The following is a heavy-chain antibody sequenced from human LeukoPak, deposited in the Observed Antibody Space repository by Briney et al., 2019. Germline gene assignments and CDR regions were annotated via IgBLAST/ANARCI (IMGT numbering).Heavy chain of an antibody. CDR3: ARGDSSGYPVKD. J-gene: IGHJ4*02. D-gene: IGHD3-22*01. Sequence: GGSLRLSCAASGFTFSNYAMSWVRQAPGTGLEWVSTISGSGGSMYYADSVKGRFTISRDNSKNTLYLQMNSLRAEDTAVYYCARGDSSGYPVKDWGQGTLVTVSS. V-gene: IGHV3-23*01. CDR1: GFTFSNYA. CDR2: ISGSGGSM.